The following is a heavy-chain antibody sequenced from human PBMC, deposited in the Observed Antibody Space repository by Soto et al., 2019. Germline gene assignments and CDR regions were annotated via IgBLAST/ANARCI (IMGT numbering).Heavy chain of an antibody. CDR3: ASITD. CDR2: ISSSSSYI. J-gene: IGHJ4*02. CDR1: GFTFSSYS. Sequence: EVQLVESGGGLVKPGGSLRLSCAASGFTFSSYSMNWVRQAPGKGLEWVSSISSSSSYIYYAVSVKGRFTISRDNAKNSRYLPMNSLRAVDTAVYDCASITDWGQGTLVTVSS. D-gene: IGHD1-20*01. V-gene: IGHV3-21*01.